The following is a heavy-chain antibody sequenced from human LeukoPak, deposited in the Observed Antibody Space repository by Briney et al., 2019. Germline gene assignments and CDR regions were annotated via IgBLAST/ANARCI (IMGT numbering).Heavy chain of an antibody. V-gene: IGHV1-2*02. Sequence: ASVKVSCKASGYTFTGYYMHWVRQAPGQGLECMGWINPNSGGTNYAQKFQGRVTMTRDTSISTAYMELSRLRSDDTAVYYCALDRTWANYFDYWGQGTLVTVSS. J-gene: IGHJ4*02. CDR2: INPNSGGT. D-gene: IGHD7-27*01. CDR1: GYTFTGYY. CDR3: ALDRTWANYFDY.